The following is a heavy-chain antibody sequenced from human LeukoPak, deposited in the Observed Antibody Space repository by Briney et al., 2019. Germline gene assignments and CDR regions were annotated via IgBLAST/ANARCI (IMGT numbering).Heavy chain of an antibody. V-gene: IGHV4-31*03. CDR1: GGSISSSTYF. CDR3: ARLYCYDTKRIFDI. Sequence: PSETLSLTCTVSGGSISSSTYFWNWVRQHPGKGLEWIGYIYYSGTTSYNPSLDSRIIMSLDMSKNQFSLRLSSVTAADTAVYYCARLYCYDTKRIFDIWGQGTMVTVSS. CDR2: IYYSGTT. J-gene: IGHJ3*02. D-gene: IGHD3-22*01.